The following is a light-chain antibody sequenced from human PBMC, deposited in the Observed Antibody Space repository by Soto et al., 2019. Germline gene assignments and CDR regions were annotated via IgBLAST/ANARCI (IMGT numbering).Light chain of an antibody. CDR1: SSDVGSYEF. V-gene: IGLV2-23*03. CDR3: CSYAGGSNV. J-gene: IGLJ1*01. Sequence: QSVLTQPASVSESPGQSITISCTGTSSDVGSYEFVSWYQQYPGKALKLMIYEGSKRPSGVSDRFSGSKSGNTASLTISGLQAEDEADYFCCSYAGGSNVFGAGTKLTVL. CDR2: EGS.